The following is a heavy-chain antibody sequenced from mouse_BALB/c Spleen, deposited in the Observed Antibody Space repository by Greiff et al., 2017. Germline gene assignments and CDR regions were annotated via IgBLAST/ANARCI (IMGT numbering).Heavy chain of an antibody. D-gene: IGHD2-4*01. Sequence: EVQVVESGGGLVKPGGSLKLSCAASGFTFSSYTMSWVRQTPEKRLEWVATISSGGSYTYYPDSVKGRFTISRDNAKNTLYLQMSSLKSEDTAMYYCTRDPYDYDGGFAYWGQGTLVTVSA. CDR3: TRDPYDYDGGFAY. CDR2: ISSGGSYT. J-gene: IGHJ3*01. CDR1: GFTFSSYT. V-gene: IGHV5-6-4*01.